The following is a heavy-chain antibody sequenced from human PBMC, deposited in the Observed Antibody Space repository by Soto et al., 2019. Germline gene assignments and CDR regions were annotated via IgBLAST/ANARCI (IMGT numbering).Heavy chain of an antibody. CDR2: ISYDGSNK. J-gene: IGHJ4*02. CDR1: GFTFSSYA. D-gene: IGHD2-2*01. CDR3: ARDARPVHHIVVVPAHFDY. V-gene: IGHV3-30-3*01. Sequence: HPGGSLRLSCAASGFTFSSYAMHWVRQAPGKGLEWVAVISYDGSNKYYADSVKGRFTISRDNSKNTLYLQMDSLRAEDTAVYYCARDARPVHHIVVVPAHFDYWGQGTLVTVSS.